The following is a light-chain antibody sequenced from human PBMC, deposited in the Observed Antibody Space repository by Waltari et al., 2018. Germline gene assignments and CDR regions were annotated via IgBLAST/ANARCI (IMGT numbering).Light chain of an antibody. CDR2: WAS. Sequence: DIVMTQSPESLAVSLGERATISCKSSQSVFHTNNKNYLAWYQTKPGQPPRLLFYWASTRESGVPDRFSGSGSGTDFTLAISSLQAEDVAIYFCQQYYSSPLTFGGGTKVEIK. CDR1: QSVFHTNNKNY. CDR3: QQYYSSPLT. V-gene: IGKV4-1*01. J-gene: IGKJ4*01.